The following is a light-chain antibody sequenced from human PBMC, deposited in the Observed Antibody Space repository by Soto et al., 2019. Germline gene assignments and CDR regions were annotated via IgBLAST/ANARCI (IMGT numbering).Light chain of an antibody. CDR3: GTWDDSLSGYV. V-gene: IGLV3-1*01. J-gene: IGLJ1*01. Sequence: SYELTQPPSVSVSPGQTASITCSGDKLGDKYACWYQQKPGQSPVLVIYQDSKRPSGIPERFSGSNSGNTATLTISGTQAMDEADYYCGTWDDSLSGYVFGTGTKLTVL. CDR2: QDS. CDR1: KLGDKY.